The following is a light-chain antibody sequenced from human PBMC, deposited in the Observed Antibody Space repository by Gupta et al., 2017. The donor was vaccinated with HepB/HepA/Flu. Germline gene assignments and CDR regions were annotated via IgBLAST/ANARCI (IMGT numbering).Light chain of an antibody. Sequence: QPALTQPASVSGSPGQSITISCTGTSSDVGSYNLVSWYQQHPGKAPKLMIYEVTKRPSGVSNRFSGSKSGNTASLTIPGLQAEDEADYYCCSYADSRTFVFGGGAKLTVL. V-gene: IGLV2-23*02. CDR3: CSYADSRTFV. CDR1: SSDVGSYNL. J-gene: IGLJ2*01. CDR2: EVT.